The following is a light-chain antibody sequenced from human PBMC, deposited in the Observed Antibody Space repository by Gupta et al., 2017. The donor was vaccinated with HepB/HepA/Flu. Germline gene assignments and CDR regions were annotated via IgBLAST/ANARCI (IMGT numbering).Light chain of an antibody. V-gene: IGLV1-36*01. CDR2: YDD. CDR1: SSNIGNNA. CDR3: AAWDDSLNGPV. J-gene: IGLJ3*02. Sequence: QSVLTQPPSVSEAPRQRVTISCSGSSSNIGNNAVNWYQQLPGKAPKLLIYYDDLLPSGVSDRCSGPKSGTSASLAISGLQSEDEADYYCAAWDDSLNGPVFGGGTKLTVL.